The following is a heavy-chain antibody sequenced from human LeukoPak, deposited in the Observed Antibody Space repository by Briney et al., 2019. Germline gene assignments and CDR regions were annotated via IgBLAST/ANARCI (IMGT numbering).Heavy chain of an antibody. CDR2: SY. CDR1: GGSISSSRHY. V-gene: IGHV4-39*01. CDR3: ARHFYDGSRTYVGEDYFDY. Sequence: PSETLSLTCTVSGGSISSSRHYWGWIRQPPGKGLEWIGSSYYNPSLKSRVTISVDTSKNQFSLKLRSVTAAATVVYYCARHFYDGSRTYVGEDYFDYWGQGTLVTASS. D-gene: IGHD3-10*01. J-gene: IGHJ4*01.